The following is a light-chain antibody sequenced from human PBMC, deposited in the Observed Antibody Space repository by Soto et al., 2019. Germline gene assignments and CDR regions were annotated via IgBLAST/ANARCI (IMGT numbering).Light chain of an antibody. CDR3: SSYTSSSTYV. CDR2: DVS. J-gene: IGLJ1*01. V-gene: IGLV2-14*01. CDR1: SRDVGGYNY. Sequence: QSVLTQPASVSWSPGQSIAISCTGTSRDVGGYNYGSWYQQHPGRAPKLMVYDVSNRPSGVSNRFSGSKSGNTASLTISGLQAEDEADYYCSSYTSSSTYVFGTGTKVT.